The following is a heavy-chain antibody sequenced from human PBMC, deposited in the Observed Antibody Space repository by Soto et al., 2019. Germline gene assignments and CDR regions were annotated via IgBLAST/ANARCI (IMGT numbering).Heavy chain of an antibody. J-gene: IGHJ2*01. CDR3: ARRPYCSGGSCYSYYWYFDL. CDR2: MNPNSGNT. Sequence: GASVKVSCKASGYTFTSYDINWVRQAAGQGLEWMGWMNPNSGNTGYAQKFQGRVTMTRNTSISTAYMELSSLRSEDTAVYYCARRPYCSGGSCYSYYWYFDLWGRRTLVTVSS. CDR1: GYTFTSYD. D-gene: IGHD2-15*01. V-gene: IGHV1-8*01.